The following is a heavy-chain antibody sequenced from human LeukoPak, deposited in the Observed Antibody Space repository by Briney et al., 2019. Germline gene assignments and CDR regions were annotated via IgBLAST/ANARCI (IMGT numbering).Heavy chain of an antibody. J-gene: IGHJ4*02. D-gene: IGHD6-13*01. V-gene: IGHV3-21*01. CDR1: GFTFSSYS. CDR2: ISSSSSYI. Sequence: GGSLILSCAASGFTFSSYSMNWVRQAPGEGLEGVSSISSSSSYIYYADSVKGRFTISRDNAKNSLYLQMNSLRAEDTAVYYCARVSVSSSSPPSFDYWGQGTLVTVSS. CDR3: ARVSVSSSSPPSFDY.